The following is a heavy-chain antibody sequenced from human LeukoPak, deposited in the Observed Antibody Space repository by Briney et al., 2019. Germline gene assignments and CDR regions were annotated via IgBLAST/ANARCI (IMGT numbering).Heavy chain of an antibody. Sequence: SVKVSCKASGGTFSSYAISWVRQAPGQGLEWMGRIIPILGIANYAQKFQGRVTITADKSTSTAYMELSSLRSEDTAVYYCASKSIVGATTYYYYGMDVWGQGTTVTVSS. D-gene: IGHD1-26*01. V-gene: IGHV1-69*04. CDR1: GGTFSSYA. CDR2: IIPILGIA. CDR3: ASKSIVGATTYYYYGMDV. J-gene: IGHJ6*02.